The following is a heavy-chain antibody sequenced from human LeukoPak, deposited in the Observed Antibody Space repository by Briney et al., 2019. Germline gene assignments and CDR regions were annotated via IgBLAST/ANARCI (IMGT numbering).Heavy chain of an antibody. J-gene: IGHJ1*01. CDR2: ISGSTTTI. CDR3: ARDGYHQFFQH. CDR1: GFTFSSYS. Sequence: GGSLRLSCAASGFTFSSYSMNWVRQAPGKGLEWVSYISGSTTTIYYADSVKGRFTISRDNAKNSLYLRMNSLRAEDTAVYYCARDGYHQFFQHWGQGTLVTVSS. V-gene: IGHV3-48*01. D-gene: IGHD6-25*01.